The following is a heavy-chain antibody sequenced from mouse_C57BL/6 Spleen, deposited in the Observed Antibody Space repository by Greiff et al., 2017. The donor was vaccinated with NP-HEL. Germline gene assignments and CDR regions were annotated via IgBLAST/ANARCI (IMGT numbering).Heavy chain of an antibody. Sequence: EVQLHQSGPELVKPGASVKISCKASGYTFTDYYMNWVKQSHGKSLEWIGDINPNNGGTSYNQKFKGKATLTVDKSSSTAYMELRSLTSEDSAVYYCARRDGDYAMDYWGQGTSVTVSS. CDR1: GYTFTDYY. J-gene: IGHJ4*01. CDR3: ARRDGDYAMDY. D-gene: IGHD3-3*01. V-gene: IGHV1-26*01. CDR2: INPNNGGT.